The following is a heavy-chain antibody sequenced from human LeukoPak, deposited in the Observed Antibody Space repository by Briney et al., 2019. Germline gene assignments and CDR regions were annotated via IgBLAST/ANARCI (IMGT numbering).Heavy chain of an antibody. J-gene: IGHJ4*02. D-gene: IGHD5/OR15-5a*01. CDR3: AREAVLDPVTGLRVHFDY. Sequence: SVKVSCKASGGTFSNYAINWVRQAPGPGLEWMGGIIPLFGTANYAQKFQGRVTITADESTSTVYMELNSLKSEDTAVYYCAREAVLDPVTGLRVHFDYWGQGALVTVSS. CDR2: IIPLFGTA. CDR1: GGTFSNYA. V-gene: IGHV1-69*01.